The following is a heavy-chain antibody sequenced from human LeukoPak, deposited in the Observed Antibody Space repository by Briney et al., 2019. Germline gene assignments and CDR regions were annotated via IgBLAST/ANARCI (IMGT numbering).Heavy chain of an antibody. V-gene: IGHV1-8*01. CDR1: GYTFTSYD. D-gene: IGHD6-19*01. CDR2: MNPNSGNT. J-gene: IGHJ5*02. Sequence: ASVKVSCKASGYTFTSYDINWVRQATGQGLEWMGWMNPNSGNTGYAQKFQGRVTMTRGTSISTAYLELSSLRSEDTAIYFCTRGSIAVPYNWFDPWGQGTLVTVSS. CDR3: TRGSIAVPYNWFDP.